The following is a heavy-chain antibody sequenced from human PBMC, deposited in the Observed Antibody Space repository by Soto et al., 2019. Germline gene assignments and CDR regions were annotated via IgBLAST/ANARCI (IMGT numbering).Heavy chain of an antibody. J-gene: IGHJ5*02. CDR3: DSSGSNWFDP. Sequence: GGSLRLSCAASGFTFSHAWMSWVRQAPGKGPEWVGRIKSKTDGGTTDYAAPVKGRFTISRDDSQNTLYLQMNSLKTEDTAVYYYDSSGSNWFDPWGQGTLVTVSS. CDR1: GFTFSHAW. D-gene: IGHD3-22*01. CDR2: IKSKTDGGTT. V-gene: IGHV3-15*01.